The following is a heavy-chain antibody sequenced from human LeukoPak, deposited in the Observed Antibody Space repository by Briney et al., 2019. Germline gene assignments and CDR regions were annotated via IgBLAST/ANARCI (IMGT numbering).Heavy chain of an antibody. V-gene: IGHV3-64D*09. CDR3: VKEADYSKSSGSFGYYDN. D-gene: IGHD3-22*01. CDR1: GFTFSTYA. Sequence: GGSLRLSCSASGFTFSTYAIHWVRQAPGKGLEYVSAIKSNGDTAYYADSVKGRFTISRDNSKNTLHLQMSSLRAEDSAVYYCVKEADYSKSSGSFGYYDNWGQGALVTVSS. J-gene: IGHJ4*02. CDR2: IKSNGDTA.